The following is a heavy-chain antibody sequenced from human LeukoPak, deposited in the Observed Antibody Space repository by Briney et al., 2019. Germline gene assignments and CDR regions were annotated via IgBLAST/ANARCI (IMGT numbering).Heavy chain of an antibody. CDR2: INDYTGNT. V-gene: IGHV4-34*01. CDR1: GGSFTDYF. J-gene: IGHJ6*02. CDR3: ARGRIAKIVVVHSFHYGMDV. D-gene: IGHD3-22*01. Sequence: PSETLSLTCEAFGGSFTDYFWTWIRQSPGKGLEWTTEINDYTGNTNYNPSLNSRVSISLEKSKNQFSLELRSVTAADTAVYYCARGRIAKIVVVHSFHYGMDVWGQGTTVTVSS.